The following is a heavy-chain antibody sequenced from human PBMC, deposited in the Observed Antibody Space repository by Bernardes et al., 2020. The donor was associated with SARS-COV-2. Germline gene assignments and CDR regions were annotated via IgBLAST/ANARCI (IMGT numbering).Heavy chain of an antibody. CDR3: SRVPGDYNHPVDFDY. V-gene: IGHV5-10-1*01. CDR2: IDPSDSYA. CDR1: GYSFSTFW. D-gene: IGHD4-17*01. J-gene: IGHJ4*02. Sequence: GESLKISCTGSGYSFSTFWITWVRQMPGKGLEWVGRIDPSDSYADYSPSFQGHVTFSVDRSTRTAYLQWRSLKTSDTAMYYCSRVPGDYNHPVDFDYWGQGTLVTVSS.